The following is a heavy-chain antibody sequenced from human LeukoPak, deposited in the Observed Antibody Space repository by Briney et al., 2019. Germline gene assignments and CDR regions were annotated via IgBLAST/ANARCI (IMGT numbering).Heavy chain of an antibody. CDR3: ARSHSVWTSFDY. CDR2: IYYSGST. J-gene: IGHJ4*02. V-gene: IGHV4-59*01. D-gene: IGHD3/OR15-3a*01. Sequence: SETLSLTCTVSGGSISSYYWSWIRQPPGKGLEWIGCIYYSGSTNYNPSLKSRVTISVDTSKNQFSLKLSSVTAADTAAYYCARSHSVWTSFDYWGQGTLVTVSS. CDR1: GGSISSYY.